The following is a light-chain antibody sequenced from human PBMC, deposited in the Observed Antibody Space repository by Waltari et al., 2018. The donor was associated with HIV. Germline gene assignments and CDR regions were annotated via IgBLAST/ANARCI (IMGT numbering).Light chain of an antibody. CDR1: QSISNN. CDR3: QQYNNWPPIT. V-gene: IGKV3-15*01. J-gene: IGKJ5*01. Sequence: IVMTQSPATLSVSHGVSATLSCRASQSISNNLAWYHQKPGQAPRLLIYGASTRATGIPARFSGSGSGTEFTLTISSLQSEDFAVYYCQQYNNWPPITFGQGTRLEIK. CDR2: GAS.